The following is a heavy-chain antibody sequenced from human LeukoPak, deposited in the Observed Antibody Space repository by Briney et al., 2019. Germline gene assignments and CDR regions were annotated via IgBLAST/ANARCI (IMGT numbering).Heavy chain of an antibody. CDR1: GYTFTGYY. CDR3: ARGPPESTSSDY. Sequence: ASVTVSFKASGYTFTGYYMHWVRQAPGQGLEWMGWINPNSGGTNYAQKFQGRVTMTRDTSISTAYMELSRLRSDDTAVYYCARGPPESTSSDYWGQGTLVTASS. J-gene: IGHJ4*02. D-gene: IGHD2-2*01. CDR2: INPNSGGT. V-gene: IGHV1-2*02.